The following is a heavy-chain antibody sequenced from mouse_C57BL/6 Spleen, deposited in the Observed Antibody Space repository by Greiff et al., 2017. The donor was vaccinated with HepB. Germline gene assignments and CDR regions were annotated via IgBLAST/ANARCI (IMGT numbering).Heavy chain of an antibody. CDR3: ARGHYDYDSYAMDY. V-gene: IGHV1-81*01. CDR1: GYTFTSYG. Sequence: VQLQQSGAELARPGASVKLSCKASGYTFTSYGISWVKQRTGQGLEWIGEIYPRSGNTYYNEKFKGKATLTADKSSSTAYMELRSLTSEDSAVYFCARGHYDYDSYAMDYWGQGTSVTVSP. J-gene: IGHJ4*01. CDR2: IYPRSGNT. D-gene: IGHD2-4*01.